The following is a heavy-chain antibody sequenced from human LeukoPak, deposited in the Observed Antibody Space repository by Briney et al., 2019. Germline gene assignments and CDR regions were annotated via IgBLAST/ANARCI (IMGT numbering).Heavy chain of an antibody. CDR3: ARVRITIVRGRPNWSDP. CDR1: GVTISSYY. J-gene: IGHJ5*02. V-gene: IGHV4-59*01. Sequence: SETLSLTCTVSGVTISSYYWSWIRQPPGKGLEWIGYIYNSGSTNYNPSLKSRVTMSIDTSKNQFSLKLSSVTTADTTVYYYARVRITIVRGRPNWSDPWRQGTLFTVSS. CDR2: IYNSGST. D-gene: IGHD3-10*01.